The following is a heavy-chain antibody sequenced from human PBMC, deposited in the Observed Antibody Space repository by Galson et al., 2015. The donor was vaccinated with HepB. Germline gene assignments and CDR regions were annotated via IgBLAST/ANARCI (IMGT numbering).Heavy chain of an antibody. V-gene: IGHV3-64D*06. J-gene: IGHJ4*02. D-gene: IGHD6-19*01. CDR3: VKGRSGILVAGTFHY. Sequence: SLRLSCAASGFTFSDYLMHWVRQAPGKGLEYVSAISSNGGSTYYADSVKGRFTISRDNSKNTLYLQMSSLRAEDTAVYYCVKGRSGILVAGTFHYWGQGTLVTV. CDR1: GFTFSDYL. CDR2: ISSNGGST.